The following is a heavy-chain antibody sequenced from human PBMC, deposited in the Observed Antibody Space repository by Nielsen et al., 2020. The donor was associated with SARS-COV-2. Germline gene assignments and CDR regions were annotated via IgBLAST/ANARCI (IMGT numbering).Heavy chain of an antibody. CDR3: ATRRIHCSSTSCVYYYYYMDV. V-gene: IGHV3-66*01. CDR1: GFTVSSNY. D-gene: IGHD2-2*01. CDR2: IYSGGST. Sequence: GESLKISCAASGFTVSSNYMSWVRQAPGKGLEWVSVIYSGGSTYYADSVKGRFTISRDNSKNTLYLQMNSLRAEDTAVYYCATRRIHCSSTSCVYYYYYMDVWGKGTTVTVSS. J-gene: IGHJ6*03.